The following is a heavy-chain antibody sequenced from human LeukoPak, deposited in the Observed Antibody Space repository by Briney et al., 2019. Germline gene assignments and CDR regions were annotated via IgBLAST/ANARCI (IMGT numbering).Heavy chain of an antibody. D-gene: IGHD6-19*01. Sequence: PGGSLRLSCAASGFTFSSYAMTWVRQAPGKGLMWVSRTNSAASSTSYADSVKGRFTISRDNAKNTVYLQMNSLRDEDTATYYCARAGAEAAPFDAWGQGTLVTVSS. CDR1: GFTFSSYA. CDR3: ARAGAEAAPFDA. V-gene: IGHV3-74*01. CDR2: TNSAASST. J-gene: IGHJ5*02.